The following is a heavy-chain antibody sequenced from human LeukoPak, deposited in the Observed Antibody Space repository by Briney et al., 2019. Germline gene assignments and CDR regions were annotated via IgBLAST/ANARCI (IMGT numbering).Heavy chain of an antibody. V-gene: IGHV4-34*01. CDR3: ARDPSGWYERIDY. CDR2: INHSGST. Sequence: PSETLSLTCAVYGGSFSGYYWSWIRQPPGKGLEWIGEINHSGSTNYNPSLKSRVTISVDTSKNQFSLKLSSVTAADTAVYYCARDPSGWYERIDYWGQGTLVTVSS. CDR1: GGSFSGYY. J-gene: IGHJ4*02. D-gene: IGHD6-19*01.